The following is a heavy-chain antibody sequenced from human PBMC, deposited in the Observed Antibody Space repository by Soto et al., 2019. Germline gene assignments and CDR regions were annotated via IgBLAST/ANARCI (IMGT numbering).Heavy chain of an antibody. V-gene: IGHV1-46*01. CDR1: GYTFTSYY. CDR2: INTSGGTT. CDR3: ARDAQGVFLHY. J-gene: IGHJ4*02. D-gene: IGHD3-16*01. Sequence: ASVKVSCKASGYTFTSYYMHWVRQAPGQGLEWMGVINTSGGTTTYAQKFQGRVTITRDTSASKAYMELRSLRSDDTAVYYCARDAQGVFLHYWGQGTLVTVSS.